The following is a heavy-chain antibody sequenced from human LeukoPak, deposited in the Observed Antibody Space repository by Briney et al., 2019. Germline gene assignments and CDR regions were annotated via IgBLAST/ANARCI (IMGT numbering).Heavy chain of an antibody. Sequence: GRSLRLSCAASGFTFSSYAMHWVRQAPGKGLEWVAVISYDGSNKYYADSAKGRFTISRDNSKNTLYLQMNSLRAEDTAVYYCATQQLVMVDYWGQGTLVTVSS. CDR3: ATQQLVMVDY. D-gene: IGHD6-13*01. CDR1: GFTFSSYA. V-gene: IGHV3-30*01. J-gene: IGHJ4*02. CDR2: ISYDGSNK.